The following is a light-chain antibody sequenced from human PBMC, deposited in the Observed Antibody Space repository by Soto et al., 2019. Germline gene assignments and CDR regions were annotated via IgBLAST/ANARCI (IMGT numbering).Light chain of an antibody. Sequence: DIQMTQSPSTLSGSVGDRVTITCRASQTISSWLAWYQQKPGKAPKLLIYKAYTLKSGVPSRFSGSGSGTEFTLTSSSLQPDDFATYDCQHYNSYSEAFGQGTKVELK. V-gene: IGKV1-5*03. CDR3: QHYNSYSEA. J-gene: IGKJ1*01. CDR1: QTISSW. CDR2: KAY.